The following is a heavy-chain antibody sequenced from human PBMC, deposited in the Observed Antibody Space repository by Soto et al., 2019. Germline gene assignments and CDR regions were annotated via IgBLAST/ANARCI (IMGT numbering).Heavy chain of an antibody. CDR1: GFTFSSYG. J-gene: IGHJ4*02. CDR3: AKEGGGKVQWLTPWTYYFDY. Sequence: QVQLVESGGGVVQPGRSLRLSCAASGFTFSSYGMHWVRQAPGKGLEWVAVISYDGSNKYYADSVKGRFTISRDNSKNTLYLQMNGLRAEDTAVYYCAKEGGGKVQWLTPWTYYFDYWGQGTLVTVSS. CDR2: ISYDGSNK. V-gene: IGHV3-30*18. D-gene: IGHD6-19*01.